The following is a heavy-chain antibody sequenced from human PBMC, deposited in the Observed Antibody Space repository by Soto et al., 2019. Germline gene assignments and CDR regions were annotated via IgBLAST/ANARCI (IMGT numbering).Heavy chain of an antibody. CDR1: GYTFTSDG. CDR2: IRGYNGNT. J-gene: IGHJ6*02. Sequence: QVQLVQSGAEVKKPGASVKVSCKASGYTFTSDGVSWVRQAPGQGLEWMGWIRGYNGNTNYAQRFRDRVTLTTDTSTSTAYMELRSLRSDDSAVYYCARDAHCGGAPGCRAMDVWGQGTTITVSS. CDR3: ARDAHCGGAPGCRAMDV. D-gene: IGHD2-21*01. V-gene: IGHV1-18*04.